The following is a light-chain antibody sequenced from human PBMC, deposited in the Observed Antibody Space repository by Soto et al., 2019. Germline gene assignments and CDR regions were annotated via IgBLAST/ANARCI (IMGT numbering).Light chain of an antibody. Sequence: ALTQPASVSGSPGQSITVSCTGTSSDVGGYNSVSWYQQHPGKPPQLIIYEVSNRPSGVSDRFSGSKSGNTASLTISGLQAEDEADYYCSSYTSTSSYVFATGTKVTVL. V-gene: IGLV2-14*03. CDR2: EVS. J-gene: IGLJ1*01. CDR3: SSYTSTSSYV. CDR1: SSDVGGYNS.